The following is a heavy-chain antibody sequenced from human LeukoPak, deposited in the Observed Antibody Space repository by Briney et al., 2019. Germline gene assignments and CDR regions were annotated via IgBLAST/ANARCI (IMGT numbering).Heavy chain of an antibody. J-gene: IGHJ6*03. D-gene: IGHD2-2*01. CDR1: GFTFSSYS. CDR3: ARDSIVVVPAARSTYYYYYMDV. CDR2: ISSSSSYI. Sequence: PGGSLRLSCAASGFTFSSYSMNWVRQAPGKGLEWVSSISSSSSYIYYADSAKGRFTISGDNAKNSLYLQMNSLRAEDTAVYYCARDSIVVVPAARSTYYYYYMDVWGKGTTVTVSS. V-gene: IGHV3-21*01.